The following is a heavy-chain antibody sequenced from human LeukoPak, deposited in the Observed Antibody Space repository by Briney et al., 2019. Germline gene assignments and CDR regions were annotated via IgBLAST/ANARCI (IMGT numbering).Heavy chain of an antibody. CDR3: AKDWAMIVVVITPDY. D-gene: IGHD3-22*01. CDR2: INSDGSWT. V-gene: IGHV3-74*01. Sequence: PGGSLRLSCAASGNYWMHWVRQAPGKGLVWVSHINSDGSWTSYADSVKGRFTISRDNSKNTLYLQMNSLRAEDTAVYYCAKDWAMIVVVITPDYWGQGTLVTVSS. CDR1: GNYW. J-gene: IGHJ4*02.